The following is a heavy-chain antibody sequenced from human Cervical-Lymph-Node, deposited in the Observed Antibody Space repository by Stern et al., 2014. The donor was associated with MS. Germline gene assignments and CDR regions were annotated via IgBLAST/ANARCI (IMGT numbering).Heavy chain of an antibody. Sequence: QLQLQESGPGLVKPSQTLSLTCTVSRGSISSSGYYWNWIRQHPGKGLEWLGYIYYTGSTYYNPSLKSRVAISLDTSKNQFSLKLTSVTAADTAVYYCARGSRDRGSGIFSYWGQGTLVTVSS. CDR1: RGSISSSGYY. J-gene: IGHJ4*02. D-gene: IGHD3-10*01. CDR3: ARGSRDRGSGIFSY. V-gene: IGHV4-31*03. CDR2: IYYTGST.